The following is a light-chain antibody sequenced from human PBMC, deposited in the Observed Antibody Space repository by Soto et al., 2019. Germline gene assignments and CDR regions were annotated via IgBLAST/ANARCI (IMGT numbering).Light chain of an antibody. CDR1: SSDVGGYNY. J-gene: IGLJ1*01. CDR2: DVS. CDR3: SSYTSSLDV. V-gene: IGLV2-14*01. Sequence: QSALTQPASVSGSPGQSITISCTGTSSDVGGYNYVSWYQQPPGKDPKLMIYDVSHRPSGVSKRFSGSKSGNTASLTISGLQAEDEADYYCSSYTSSLDVFGTGTKLTVL.